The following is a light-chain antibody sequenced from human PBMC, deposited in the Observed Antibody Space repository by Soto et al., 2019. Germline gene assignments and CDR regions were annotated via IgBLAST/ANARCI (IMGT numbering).Light chain of an antibody. CDR3: CSYAGANRV. V-gene: IGLV2-8*01. Sequence: QSALTQPPSASGSPGQSVSISCTGTSSDVGANNYDSWYQQHPGKAPKLMIYEVTKRPSGVPDRFSGSKSGNTASPTVSGLQAEDEADYYCCSYAGANRVFGTGTKLTVL. J-gene: IGLJ1*01. CDR2: EVT. CDR1: SSDVGANNY.